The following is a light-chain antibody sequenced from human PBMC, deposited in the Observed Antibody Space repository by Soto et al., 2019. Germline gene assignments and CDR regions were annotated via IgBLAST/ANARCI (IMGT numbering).Light chain of an antibody. V-gene: IGKV1-5*01. Sequence: DIPMTQSPSSLSVSVGDRVTITCRTSQNINAWLARYQQRPGQAPKLLIYDASTVQSGVPSRFSGSGSGTEFTLTISSLQPDDSATYYCQHYSLYSPWTFGQGTKVEIK. CDR3: QHYSLYSPWT. CDR1: QNINAW. J-gene: IGKJ1*01. CDR2: DAS.